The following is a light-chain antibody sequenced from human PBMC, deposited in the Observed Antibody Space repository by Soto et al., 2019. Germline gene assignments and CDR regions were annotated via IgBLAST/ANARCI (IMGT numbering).Light chain of an antibody. J-gene: IGKJ2*01. Sequence: EILMTQSPATLSVSPGERATLFCRASQSVSSNLAWYQQKPGQAPRLLIYGASNRVTGIPARFSGSGSGTEFTLTISSLQSEDFAVYYCQHYNNWPYTFGQGTKLEIK. CDR2: GAS. V-gene: IGKV3-15*01. CDR1: QSVSSN. CDR3: QHYNNWPYT.